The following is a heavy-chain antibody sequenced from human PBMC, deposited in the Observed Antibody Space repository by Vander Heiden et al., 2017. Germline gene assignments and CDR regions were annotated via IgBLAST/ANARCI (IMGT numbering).Heavy chain of an antibody. CDR2: INSDGSIT. V-gene: IGHV3-74*01. Sequence: EVQLVESGGGSVQPGGSRRLSCVGSGFTFGQYYIHWMRQAPGKGLVWVSSINSDGSITNYADSARGRFTISRDNARSTVYLQMNDLRAEDTAVYYCARGNYGMDVWGQGSTVTVSS. J-gene: IGHJ6*02. CDR3: ARGNYGMDV. CDR1: GFTFGQYY.